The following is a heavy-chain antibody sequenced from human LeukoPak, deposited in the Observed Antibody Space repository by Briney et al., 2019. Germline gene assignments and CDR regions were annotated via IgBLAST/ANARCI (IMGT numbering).Heavy chain of an antibody. D-gene: IGHD5-18*01. CDR1: GGSISSYY. V-gene: IGHV4-59*12. J-gene: IGHJ4*02. CDR3: ARRRGRGYSYGPSPFDY. Sequence: SETLSLTCTVSGGSISSYYWTWIRQPPGKGLEWIGYIYYSGSTNYNPSLKSRVTISVDTSKNQFSLKLSSVTAADTAVYYCARRRGRGYSYGPSPFDYWGQGTLVTVSS. CDR2: IYYSGST.